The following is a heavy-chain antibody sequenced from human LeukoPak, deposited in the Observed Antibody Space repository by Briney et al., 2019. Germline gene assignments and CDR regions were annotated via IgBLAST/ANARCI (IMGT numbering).Heavy chain of an antibody. CDR3: ARVSSIAARGDFDY. Sequence: ASVKVSCKASGYTFTGYYMHWVRQAPGQGLEWMGWINPNSGGTNYAQKFQGRVTMTRDTSISTAYMELSRLRSDDTAVYYCARVSSIAARGDFDYWGQGTLVTVYS. CDR1: GYTFTGYY. D-gene: IGHD6-6*01. J-gene: IGHJ4*02. V-gene: IGHV1-2*02. CDR2: INPNSGGT.